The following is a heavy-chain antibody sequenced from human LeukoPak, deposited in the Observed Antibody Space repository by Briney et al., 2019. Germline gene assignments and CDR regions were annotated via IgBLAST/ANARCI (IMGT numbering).Heavy chain of an antibody. Sequence: GGSLRLSCATSGFTCTRCGLAWIRQAPGKGLEWVAYIRKDGSDEHYADSVMGRFSISRDNFKNTLYLQMDSLRREDTAVYYCVEEFAGTLGYWGQGTLVTVSS. CDR3: VEEFAGTLGY. V-gene: IGHV3-30*02. D-gene: IGHD6-13*01. CDR2: IRKDGSDE. J-gene: IGHJ4*02. CDR1: GFTCTRCG.